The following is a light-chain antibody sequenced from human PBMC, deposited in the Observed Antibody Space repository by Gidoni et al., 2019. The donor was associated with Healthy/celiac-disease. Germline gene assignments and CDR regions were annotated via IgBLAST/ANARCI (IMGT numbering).Light chain of an antibody. J-gene: IGLJ3*02. CDR3: AAWDDSLSGRV. V-gene: IGLV1-47*01. Sequence: QSVLTQPPSASGTPGQRVTISCSGSSSNIVSNSVYCYQQHPGTAPKLLIYRNNQRPSGVPDRFSGSKSGTSASLAISGLRSEDEADYYCAAWDDSLSGRVFGGGTKLTVL. CDR1: SSNIVSNS. CDR2: RNN.